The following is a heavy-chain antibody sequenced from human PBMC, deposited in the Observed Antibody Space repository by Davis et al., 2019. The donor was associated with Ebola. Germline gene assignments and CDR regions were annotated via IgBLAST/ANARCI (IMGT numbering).Heavy chain of an antibody. V-gene: IGHV3-33*08. CDR2: IWYDGSNK. J-gene: IGHJ6*02. CDR3: AREDKYYYYGMDV. Sequence: GGSLRLSCAASGFTFSSYGMHWVRQAPGKGLEWVAVIWYDGSNKYYADSVKGRFTISRDNSKNTLYLQMNSLRAEETAVYYCAREDKYYYYGMDVWGQGTTVTVSS. CDR1: GFTFSSYG.